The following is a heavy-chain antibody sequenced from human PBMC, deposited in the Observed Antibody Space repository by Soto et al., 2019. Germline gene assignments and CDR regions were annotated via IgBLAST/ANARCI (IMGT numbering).Heavy chain of an antibody. CDR3: AKGKSTGDIDWFGP. V-gene: IGHV3-23*01. CDR2: LIGGHYGT. D-gene: IGHD3-10*01. Sequence: GSLRLYCTASGFTLQNYAMAWVRQAPGKGLEWVSTLIGGHYGTAYSYSVKGRFTVSRDNSKNCLYLQMNSLGVEDTAMYFCAKGKSTGDIDWFGPWGQGRLVTVS. J-gene: IGHJ5*02. CDR1: GFTLQNYA.